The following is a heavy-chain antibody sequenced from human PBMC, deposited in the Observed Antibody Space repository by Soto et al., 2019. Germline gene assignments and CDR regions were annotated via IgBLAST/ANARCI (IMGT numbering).Heavy chain of an antibody. V-gene: IGHV3-15*01. CDR2: IKSKTDGGTT. CDR1: GFTFSNAW. CDR3: TTDQVGSYCSSTSCYVMGYYYYYYMDV. J-gene: IGHJ6*03. D-gene: IGHD2-2*01. Sequence: SLRLSCAASGFTFSNAWMSWVRQAPGKGLEWVGRIKSKTDGGTTDYAAPVKGRFTISRDDSKNTLYLQMNSLKTEDTAVYYCTTDQVGSYCSSTSCYVMGYYYYYYMDVWGKGTTVTVSS.